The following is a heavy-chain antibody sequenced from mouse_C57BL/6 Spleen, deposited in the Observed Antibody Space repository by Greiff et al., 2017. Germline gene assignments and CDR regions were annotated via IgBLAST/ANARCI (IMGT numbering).Heavy chain of an antibody. CDR2: ISYDGSN. CDR3: AREWMDY. J-gene: IGHJ4*01. V-gene: IGHV3-6*01. Sequence: VQLKESGPGLVKPSQSLSLTCSVTGYSITSGYYWNWIRQFPGNKLEWMGYISYDGSNNYNPSLKNRISITRDTSKNQFCLKLNSVTTEDTATYYCAREWMDYWGQGTSVTVSS. CDR1: GYSITSGYY.